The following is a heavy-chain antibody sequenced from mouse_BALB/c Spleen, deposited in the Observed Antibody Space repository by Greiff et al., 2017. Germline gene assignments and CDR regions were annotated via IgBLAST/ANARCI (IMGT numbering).Heavy chain of an antibody. CDR1: GYSITSDYA. Sequence: QSGPGLVKPSQSLSLTCTVTGYSITSDYAWNWIRQFPGNKLEWMGYISYSGSTSYNPSLKSRISITRDTSKNQFFLQLNSVTTEDTATYYCARSYGNYNAMDYWGQGTSVTVSS. D-gene: IGHD2-10*02. CDR2: ISYSGST. CDR3: ARSYGNYNAMDY. V-gene: IGHV3-2*02. J-gene: IGHJ4*01.